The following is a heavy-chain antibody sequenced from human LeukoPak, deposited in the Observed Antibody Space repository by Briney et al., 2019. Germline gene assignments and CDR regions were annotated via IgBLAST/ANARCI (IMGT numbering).Heavy chain of an antibody. CDR1: GFSFGSYA. V-gene: IGHV3-23*01. CDR3: GSGPVGTTVP. CDR2: ISGSGSHA. D-gene: IGHD1-1*01. Sequence: EGSLRLSCAASGFSFGSYAMGWTRQAPGQGLEWVSAISGSGSHANYAESVKGRFTISRDNSKNTLYLQMHSLIAADTAVYYCGSGPVGTTVPWGQGTLVTVSS. J-gene: IGHJ5*02.